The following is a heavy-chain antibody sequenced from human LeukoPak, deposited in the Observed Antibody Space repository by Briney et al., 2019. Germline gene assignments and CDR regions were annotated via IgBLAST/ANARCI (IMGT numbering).Heavy chain of an antibody. J-gene: IGHJ4*02. CDR2: ISSNGGSK. CDR3: VRELQGGSGSDRY. Sequence: PGGSLRLSCSASGFTFSSYAMYWVRQAPGKELEYVSAISSNGGSKYYADSVKGRFTISRDNSKNTLYLQMSILRAEDTALYYCVRELQGGSGSDRYWGQGPLVTVSS. D-gene: IGHD2-15*01. V-gene: IGHV3-64D*06. CDR1: GFTFSSYA.